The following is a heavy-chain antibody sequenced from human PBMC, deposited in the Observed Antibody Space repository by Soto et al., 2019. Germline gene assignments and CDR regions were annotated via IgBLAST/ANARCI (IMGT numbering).Heavy chain of an antibody. CDR2: ISWNSGSI. J-gene: IGHJ6*03. CDR3: AKDLAVAENYYYYYYMDV. Sequence: EVQLVESGGGLVQPGRSLRLSCAASGFTFDDYAMHWVRQAPGKGLEWVSGISWNSGSIGYADSVKGRFTISRDNATNSLYLQMNSLRAEDTALYYCAKDLAVAENYYYYYYMDVWGKGTTVTVSS. D-gene: IGHD6-19*01. V-gene: IGHV3-9*01. CDR1: GFTFDDYA.